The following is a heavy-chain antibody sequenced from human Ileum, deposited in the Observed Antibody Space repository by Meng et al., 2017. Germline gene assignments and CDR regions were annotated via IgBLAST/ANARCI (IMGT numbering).Heavy chain of an antibody. CDR2: MNGDGSST. D-gene: IGHD5-12*01. CDR3: ATGGSGYYGY. V-gene: IGHV3-74*01. Sequence: EVHLVVPGWGLVRPGGVLGLSCAASVFTFRTYWLPWVRQAPGKGLLWVSRMNGDGSSTNYADSVKGRFIISRDNAKNTLYLQMSSLTAEDTAVYFCATGGSGYYGYWGQGTLVTVSS. J-gene: IGHJ4*02. CDR1: VFTFRTYW.